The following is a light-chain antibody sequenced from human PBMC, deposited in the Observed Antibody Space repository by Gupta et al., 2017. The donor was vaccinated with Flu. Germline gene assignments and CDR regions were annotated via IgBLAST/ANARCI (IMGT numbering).Light chain of an antibody. CDR3: QQYEDLPPLT. CDR2: AAS. J-gene: IGKJ4*01. Sequence: DIQMTQSPSSLSACVGDRVSITCQASQDIKNYLNWYQHKPGKAPNLLISAASKLETGVPSRFSGSGCGKDFTLTISSLRQEDVATYYCQQYEDLPPLTFGGGTQVEIK. CDR1: QDIKNY. V-gene: IGKV1-33*01.